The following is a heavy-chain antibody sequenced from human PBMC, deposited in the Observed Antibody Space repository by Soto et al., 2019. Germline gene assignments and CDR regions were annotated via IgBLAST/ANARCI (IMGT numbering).Heavy chain of an antibody. Sequence: QVQLVQSGAEVKEPGASVKVSCKASGYTFTGYYMHWVRQAPGQGLEWMGWINPNSGGTNYAQKLQGWVXXTXDXXISTAYMELSRLRSDDTAVYYCARDARGDEAPMDYWGQGTLVTVSS. CDR3: ARDARGDEAPMDY. V-gene: IGHV1-2*04. D-gene: IGHD3-10*01. CDR2: INPNSGGT. CDR1: GYTFTGYY. J-gene: IGHJ4*02.